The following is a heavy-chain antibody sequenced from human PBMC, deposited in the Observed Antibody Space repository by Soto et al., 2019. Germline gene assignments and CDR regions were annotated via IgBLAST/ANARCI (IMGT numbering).Heavy chain of an antibody. V-gene: IGHV4-39*01. CDR2: IYYSGST. Sequence: SETLSLTCTVSGGSISSSSYYWGWIRQPPGKGLEWIGSIYYSGSTYYNPSLKSRVTISVDTSKNQFSLKLSSVTAADTAVYYCARRRSSSWSDQPTNWFGPWGQGTLVT. CDR1: GGSISSSSYY. J-gene: IGHJ5*02. D-gene: IGHD6-13*01. CDR3: ARRRSSSWSDQPTNWFGP.